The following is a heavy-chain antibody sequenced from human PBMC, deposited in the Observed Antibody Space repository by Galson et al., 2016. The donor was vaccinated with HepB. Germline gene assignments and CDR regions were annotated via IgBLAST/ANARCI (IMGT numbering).Heavy chain of an antibody. V-gene: IGHV1-58*01. Sequence: SVKVSCKASAFRFSNSAVQWVRQARGQGLEWIGWIAVGSGDTNYAQKFRERVTITRDMSTNTAYLELSSLKFEDTAVYYCATGGRELLWDNWFDPWGQGTQVTVSS. D-gene: IGHD1-26*01. CDR3: ATGGRELLWDNWFDP. CDR2: IAVGSGDT. J-gene: IGHJ5*02. CDR1: AFRFSNSA.